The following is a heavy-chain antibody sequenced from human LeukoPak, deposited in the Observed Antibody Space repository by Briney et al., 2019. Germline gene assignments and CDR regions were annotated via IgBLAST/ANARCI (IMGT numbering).Heavy chain of an antibody. V-gene: IGHV5-51*01. Sequence: KSGESLKISCQGSGYIFTSYWIGWVRPVPGKGLEWMGIIYPGDSDTRYSPSFQGQVTISADKSISTAYLQWSSLKASDTAMYYCARRALNYFDYWGQGTLVTVSS. J-gene: IGHJ4*02. CDR2: IYPGDSDT. CDR1: GYIFTSYW. CDR3: ARRALNYFDY.